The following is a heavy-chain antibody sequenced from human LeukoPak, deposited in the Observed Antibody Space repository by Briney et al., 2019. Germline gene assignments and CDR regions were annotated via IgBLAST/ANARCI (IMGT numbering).Heavy chain of an antibody. J-gene: IGHJ5*02. D-gene: IGHD7-27*01. Sequence: GGSPRLSCAASGFTFSSYGMHWVRQAPGRGLEWVAFIRYDGSNKYYADSVKGRFTISRDNSKNTLYLQMNSLRAEDTAVYYCAKVFEAGDRDWFDPWGQGTLVTVSS. V-gene: IGHV3-30*02. CDR2: IRYDGSNK. CDR3: AKVFEAGDRDWFDP. CDR1: GFTFSSYG.